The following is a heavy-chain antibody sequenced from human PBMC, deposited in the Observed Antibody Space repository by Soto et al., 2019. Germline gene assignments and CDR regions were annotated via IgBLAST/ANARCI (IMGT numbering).Heavy chain of an antibody. V-gene: IGHV1-8*01. Sequence: QVQLVQSGAEVKKPGASVKVSCKASGYTFTSYDINWGRQATGQGLEWMGWMNPNSGNTDYAQKFQGIVTMTRNTSISTAYMELSSLRSEDTAVYYCAGERSAAGTGWFDPWGQGTLVNVSS. J-gene: IGHJ5*02. CDR2: MNPNSGNT. CDR1: GYTFTSYD. D-gene: IGHD6-13*01. CDR3: AGERSAAGTGWFDP.